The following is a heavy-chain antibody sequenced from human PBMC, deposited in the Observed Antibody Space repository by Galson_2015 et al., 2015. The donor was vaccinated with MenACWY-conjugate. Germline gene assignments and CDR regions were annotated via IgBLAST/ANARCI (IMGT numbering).Heavy chain of an antibody. CDR1: GFIVSSNY. CDR3: ARDRLGTYNDY. CDR2: MYSGGET. Sequence: SLRLSCAASGFIVSSNYMSWVRQPPGKGLEYVSVMYSGGETYYADSVRGRFTVSRDNSKSTLYLQMNSLRTEDTAVYYCARDRLGTYNDYWGPGTLVTVSS. D-gene: IGHD3-16*01. V-gene: IGHV3-66*02. J-gene: IGHJ4*02.